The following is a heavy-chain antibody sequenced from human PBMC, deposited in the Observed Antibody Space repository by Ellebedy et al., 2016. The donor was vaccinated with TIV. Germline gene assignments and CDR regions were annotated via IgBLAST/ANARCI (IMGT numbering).Heavy chain of an antibody. Sequence: MPSETLSLTCTVSGDSVTSNYYYWGWLRHPPGKGLEWIGSFYYSGSTFYNPSLESRLTISVDTSKNQFSLKLSSVTATDTAVYYCASDNSGGWSFDSWGQGTLVTVSS. V-gene: IGHV4-39*01. CDR1: GDSVTSNYYY. CDR3: ASDNSGGWSFDS. D-gene: IGHD6-19*01. CDR2: FYYSGST. J-gene: IGHJ4*02.